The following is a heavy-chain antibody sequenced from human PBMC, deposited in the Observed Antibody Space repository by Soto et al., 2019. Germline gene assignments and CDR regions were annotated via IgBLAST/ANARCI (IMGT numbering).Heavy chain of an antibody. CDR1: GGSITSGNSYS. CDR2: ISRSGST. Sequence: PSETLSLTCTVSGGSITSGNSYSWSWIRPPPGKGLEWIGSISRSGSTSYNPSLKGRVTMSVDKSKNQFSLKLSSVTAADTAVYYCARAVAPYLGTWFDPWGQGTLVTVS. J-gene: IGHJ5*02. D-gene: IGHD3-16*01. V-gene: IGHV4-30-2*01. CDR3: ARAVAPYLGTWFDP.